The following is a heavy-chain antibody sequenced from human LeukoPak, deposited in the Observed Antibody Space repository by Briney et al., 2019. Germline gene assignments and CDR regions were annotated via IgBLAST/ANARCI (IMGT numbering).Heavy chain of an antibody. V-gene: IGHV1-69*04. J-gene: IGHJ6*04. CDR1: GGTFSSYV. CDR3: ARGSYSNSDV. Sequence: SVKVSCKASGGTFSSYVISWVRQAPGQGLEWMGRIIPILGIANYAQKFQGRVTITADKSTSTAYMELRSLRSDDTAAYYCARGSYSNSDVWGKGTTVTVSS. CDR2: IIPILGIA. D-gene: IGHD4-11*01.